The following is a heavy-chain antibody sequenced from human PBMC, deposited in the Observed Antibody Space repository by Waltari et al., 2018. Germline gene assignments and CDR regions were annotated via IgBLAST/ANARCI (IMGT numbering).Heavy chain of an antibody. D-gene: IGHD3-16*01. J-gene: IGHJ6*02. V-gene: IGHV4-59*11. CDR2: IYYSGGT. Sequence: QVQLQVSGPGLVKPSETLSLPCTVSGGSISSHYWSWFRQPPGKGLEWIGYIYYSGGTNNNPSLKSRVTISVDTSKNQFSLKLSSVTAADTAVYYCARGGDRGYYYYGMDVWGQGTTVTVSS. CDR1: GGSISSHY. CDR3: ARGGDRGYYYYGMDV.